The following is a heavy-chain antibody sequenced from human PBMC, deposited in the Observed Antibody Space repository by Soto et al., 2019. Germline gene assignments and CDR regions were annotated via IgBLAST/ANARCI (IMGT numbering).Heavy chain of an antibody. CDR2: IHGGGGAT. CDR3: AKFEGHPMEYSCLDF. V-gene: IGHV3-23*01. D-gene: IGHD1-1*01. Sequence: EVQLLESGGGLVQPGGSLRLSCAASGFTFSAYAMGWVRQAPGKGLEWVSTIHGGGGATHYADSVKGRFTISRDDSKNTLYAQMNRLRAEDTAVYYFAKFEGHPMEYSCLDFWGRGTLVTVSS. J-gene: IGHJ2*01. CDR1: GFTFSAYA.